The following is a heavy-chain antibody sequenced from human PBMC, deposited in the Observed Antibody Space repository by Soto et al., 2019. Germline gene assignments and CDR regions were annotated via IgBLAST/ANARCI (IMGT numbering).Heavy chain of an antibody. V-gene: IGHV3-21*01. CDR1: GFTFSGYS. CDR2: ISTGSSYT. J-gene: IGHJ4*02. Sequence: VSLRLSCAASGFTFSGYSMNWVRQAPWKGLEWVSSISTGSSYTFYADSVKGRFTISRDNAQNSLYLQMNSLRAEDTAVYYCARDLRGSDTSSFDYWGQGTLVTVSS. CDR3: ARDLRGSDTSSFDY. D-gene: IGHD6-6*01.